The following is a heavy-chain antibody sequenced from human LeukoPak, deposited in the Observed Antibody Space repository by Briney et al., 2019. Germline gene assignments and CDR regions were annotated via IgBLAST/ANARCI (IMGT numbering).Heavy chain of an antibody. CDR2: IWYDGSNK. Sequence: ESGGSLRLSCAASGFTFSSYGMHWVRQAPGKGLEWVAVIWYDGSNKYYADSVKGRFTISRDNSKNTLYLQMNSLRAEDTAVYYCAKLYSGGAWFDPWGQRTLVTVSS. D-gene: IGHD1-26*01. CDR3: AKLYSGGAWFDP. J-gene: IGHJ5*02. CDR1: GFTFSSYG. V-gene: IGHV3-33*06.